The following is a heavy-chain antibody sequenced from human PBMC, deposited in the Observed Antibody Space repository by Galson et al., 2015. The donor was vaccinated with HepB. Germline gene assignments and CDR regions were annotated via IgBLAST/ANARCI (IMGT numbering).Heavy chain of an antibody. Sequence: SLRLSCAASGFTFSSYSMNWVRQAPGKGLEWVSYISSSSSTIYYADSVKGRFTISRDNAKNSLYLQMNSLRAEDTAVYYCARDGMNRYYDFWSGWKDYYYYYMDVWGKGTTVTASS. D-gene: IGHD3-3*01. J-gene: IGHJ6*03. V-gene: IGHV3-48*01. CDR2: ISSSSSTI. CDR1: GFTFSSYS. CDR3: ARDGMNRYYDFWSGWKDYYYYYMDV.